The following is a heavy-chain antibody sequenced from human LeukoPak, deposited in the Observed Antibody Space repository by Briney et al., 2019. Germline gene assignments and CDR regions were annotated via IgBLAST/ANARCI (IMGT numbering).Heavy chain of an antibody. CDR1: GFTFDDYA. Sequence: GRPLRLSCAASGFTFDDYAMHWVRQAPGKGLEWVSGISWNSGSIGYADSVKGRFTISRDNAKNSLYLQMNSLRAEDTALYYCARTEDIVVVPAAAQYYYYGMDVWGQGTTVTVSS. D-gene: IGHD2-2*01. J-gene: IGHJ6*02. CDR2: ISWNSGSI. V-gene: IGHV3-9*01. CDR3: ARTEDIVVVPAAAQYYYYGMDV.